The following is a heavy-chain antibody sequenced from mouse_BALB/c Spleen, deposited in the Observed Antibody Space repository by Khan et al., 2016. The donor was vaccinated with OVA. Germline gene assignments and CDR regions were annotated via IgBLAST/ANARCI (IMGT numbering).Heavy chain of an antibody. D-gene: IGHD2-1*01. CDR2: INSDGDYT. V-gene: IGHV5-9-3*01. CDR3: SRSPYGNFAY. J-gene: IGHJ3*01. CDR1: GFTFSTYA. Sequence: EVELVESGGALVKPAGSLKLSCAASGFTFSTYAMSWVRQTPEKRLEWVATINSDGDYTYYPDSVTGRFTISRDNAKNTLYLQMSSLRSEDTAMYYCSRSPYGNFAYWGQGTLVTVSA.